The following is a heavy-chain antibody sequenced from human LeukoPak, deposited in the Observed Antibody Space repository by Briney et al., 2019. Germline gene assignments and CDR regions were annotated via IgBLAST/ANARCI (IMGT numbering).Heavy chain of an antibody. CDR1: GGSISSYY. Sequence: SETLSLTCTVSGGSISSYYWSWIRQPPGKGLEWIGYIYYSGSTNYNPSLKSRVTISVDTSKNQFSLKLSSVTAADTAVYYCARIAAAGTEWFDPLGQGTLVTVSS. CDR3: ARIAAAGTEWFDP. J-gene: IGHJ5*02. V-gene: IGHV4-59*01. D-gene: IGHD6-13*01. CDR2: IYYSGST.